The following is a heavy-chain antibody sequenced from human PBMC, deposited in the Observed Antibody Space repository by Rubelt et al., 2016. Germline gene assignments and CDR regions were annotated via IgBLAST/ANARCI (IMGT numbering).Heavy chain of an antibody. CDR2: ISSSSSYI. CDR1: GFTFSSYS. V-gene: IGHV3-21*01. CDR3: ALEPTDFDY. Sequence: EVQLVESGGGLVKPGGSLRLSCAASGFTFSSYSMNWVRQAPGKGLEWVSSISSSSSYIYYADSVKGRLTISRENAKNSLYLQMNSLRAEDTAVYYCALEPTDFDYWGQGTLVTVSS. J-gene: IGHJ4*02.